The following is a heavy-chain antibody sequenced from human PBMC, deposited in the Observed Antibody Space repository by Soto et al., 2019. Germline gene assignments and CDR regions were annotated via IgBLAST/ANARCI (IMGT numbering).Heavy chain of an antibody. CDR2: ISGSGGST. D-gene: IGHD3-22*01. CDR3: EKVTYYDSSGYAFDI. V-gene: IGHV3-23*01. Sequence: GGSLRLSCAASGFTFSSYAMSWVRQAPGKGLEWVSAISGSGGSTYYADSVKVRFTISRDNSKNTLYLQMNSLRAEAKAIYYYEKVTYYDSSGYAFDIWGQGTMVTVSS. CDR1: GFTFSSYA. J-gene: IGHJ3*02.